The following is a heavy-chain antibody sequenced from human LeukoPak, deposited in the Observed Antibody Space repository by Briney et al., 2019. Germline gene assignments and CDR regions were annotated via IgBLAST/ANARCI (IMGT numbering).Heavy chain of an antibody. V-gene: IGHV1-2*02. CDR2: INPRNGGT. J-gene: IGHJ6*02. CDR3: ARTGTTGGYYYGFDV. CDR1: GYTFTGYY. Sequence: ASVKVSCTASGYTFTGYYVDCVRHAPGQGLEWMGWINPRNGGTNYAQTFKGRVTMTRDTSVSTAHMELSMLGSDHTAVYYCARTGTTGGYYYGFDVWGQGATVTVSS. D-gene: IGHD1-1*01.